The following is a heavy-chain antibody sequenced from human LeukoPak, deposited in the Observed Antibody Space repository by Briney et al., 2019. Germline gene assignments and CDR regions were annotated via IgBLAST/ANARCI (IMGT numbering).Heavy chain of an antibody. Sequence: GASVKVSCKASGYTFNGYYMHWVRQAPGQGLEWMGRINPNSGGTNYAQKFQGRVTMTRDTSISTAYMELSRLRSDDTAVYYCVGGDSSSWYAGYQPRRYNWFDPWGQGTLVTVSS. D-gene: IGHD6-13*01. CDR1: GYTFNGYY. V-gene: IGHV1-2*06. CDR3: VGGDSSSWYAGYQPRRYNWFDP. J-gene: IGHJ5*02. CDR2: INPNSGGT.